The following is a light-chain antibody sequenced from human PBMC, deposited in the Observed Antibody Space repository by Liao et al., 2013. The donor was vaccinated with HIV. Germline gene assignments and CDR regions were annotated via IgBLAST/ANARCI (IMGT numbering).Light chain of an antibody. Sequence: SYELTQPPSVSVSPGQTARITCSGDALSKQYTYWYQQKPGQAPVLVMYKGNERPSGIPERFSGSSSGTTVTLTISGVQAEDEADYFCQTADSSGTYWVFGGGTDLTVL. V-gene: IGLV3-25*03. CDR3: QTADSSGTYWV. CDR2: KGN. J-gene: IGLJ3*02. CDR1: ALSKQY.